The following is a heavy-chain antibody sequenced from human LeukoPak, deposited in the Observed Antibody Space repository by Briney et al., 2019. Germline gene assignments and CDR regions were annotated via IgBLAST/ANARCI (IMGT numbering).Heavy chain of an antibody. CDR3: AREIAYDSSGYYRGGSGDY. J-gene: IGHJ4*02. V-gene: IGHV3-23*01. D-gene: IGHD3-22*01. Sequence: GGSLRLSCAASGFTFSNYAMRWVRQAPGKGLEWVSGISGSGDSTYYADSVKGRFTISRDNAKNSLYLRMNSLRAEDTAVYYCAREIAYDSSGYYRGGSGDYWGQGTLVTVSS. CDR1: GFTFSNYA. CDR2: ISGSGDST.